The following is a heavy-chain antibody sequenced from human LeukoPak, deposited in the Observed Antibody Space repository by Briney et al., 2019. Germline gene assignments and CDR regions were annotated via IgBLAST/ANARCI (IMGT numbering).Heavy chain of an antibody. D-gene: IGHD5-18*01. CDR1: GYTFTGYY. CDR2: MNPNSGNT. Sequence: ASVKVSCKASGYTFTGYYMHWVRQAPGQGLEWMGWMNPNSGNTGYAQKFQGRVTMTRNTSISTAYMELSSLRSEDTAVYYCARVRRLVTDYYYYYMDVWGKGTTVTISS. J-gene: IGHJ6*03. CDR3: ARVRRLVTDYYYYYMDV. V-gene: IGHV1-8*02.